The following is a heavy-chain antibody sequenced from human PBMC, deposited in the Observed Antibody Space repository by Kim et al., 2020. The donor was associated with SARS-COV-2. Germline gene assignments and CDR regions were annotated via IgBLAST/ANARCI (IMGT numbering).Heavy chain of an antibody. D-gene: IGHD3-10*01. V-gene: IGHV7-4-1*02. Sequence: ASVKVSCKASGYSFTTYTINWMRQAPGQGLEWMGWINTNTGNPTYAQAFTGRFVFSLDTSVSTAYLQISSLKAEDTAVYYCAREYAFYFPSNSYKEPLKYFDPWGQGTLVTVSS. CDR2: INTNTGNP. J-gene: IGHJ5*02. CDR1: GYSFTTYT. CDR3: AREYAFYFPSNSYKEPLKYFDP.